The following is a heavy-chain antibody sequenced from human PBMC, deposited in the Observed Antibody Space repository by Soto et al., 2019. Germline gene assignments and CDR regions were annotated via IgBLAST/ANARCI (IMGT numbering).Heavy chain of an antibody. CDR2: INPSGGST. J-gene: IGHJ4*02. D-gene: IGHD2-15*01. Sequence: GASVKVSCKASGYTFTXYYMHWVRQAPGQGLEWMGIINPSGGSTSYAQKFQGRVTMTRDTSTSTVYMELSSLRSEDTAVYYCARSLCSGGSCYQPFDYWGQGTLVTVSS. CDR1: GYTFTXYY. CDR3: ARSLCSGGSCYQPFDY. V-gene: IGHV1-46*03.